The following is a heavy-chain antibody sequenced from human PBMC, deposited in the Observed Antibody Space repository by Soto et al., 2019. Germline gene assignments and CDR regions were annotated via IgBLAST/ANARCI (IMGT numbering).Heavy chain of an antibody. V-gene: IGHV3-30*03. CDR2: VSYDGDNE. D-gene: IGHD3-22*01. Sequence: GSLRLSCVASGFTFSNYAMHWVRQAPGKGLEWVAIVSYDGDNEYYADSVKGRFTISSHNSKNTLYLQMNSLRAEDTAVYYCASQSDYFDSSGYYYWYFDLWGRGTLVTVSS. CDR3: ASQSDYFDSSGYYYWYFDL. CDR1: GFTFSNYA. J-gene: IGHJ2*01.